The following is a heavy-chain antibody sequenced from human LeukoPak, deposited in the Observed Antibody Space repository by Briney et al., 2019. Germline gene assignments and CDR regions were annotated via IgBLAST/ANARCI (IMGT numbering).Heavy chain of an antibody. Sequence: ASVKVSCKASGYTFTSYDINWVRQATGQGPEWMGWMNPNSGNTGYAQKFQGRVTMTRNTSISTAYMELSSLRSEDTAVYYCARAEIVGATPVDYWGQGTLVTVSS. J-gene: IGHJ4*02. CDR1: GYTFTSYD. V-gene: IGHV1-8*01. CDR2: MNPNSGNT. D-gene: IGHD1-26*01. CDR3: ARAEIVGATPVDY.